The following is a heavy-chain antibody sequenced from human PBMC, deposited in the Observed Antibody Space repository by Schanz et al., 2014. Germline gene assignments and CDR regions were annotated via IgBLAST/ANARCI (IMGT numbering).Heavy chain of an antibody. J-gene: IGHJ4*02. Sequence: EVQLLESGGGLVQPGGSLRLSCAASGFTFGDYAMTWVRQAPGKGLEWVSGISGSGASTYYADSVKGRFTISRDNSNKTVDLQMNSLRAEDTAVYYCVRVSFADPRLYRGMDRDIDYWGQGTLVTVSS. CDR3: VRVSFADPRLYRGMDRDIDY. CDR2: ISGSGAST. CDR1: GFTFGDYA. D-gene: IGHD5-18*01. V-gene: IGHV3-23*01.